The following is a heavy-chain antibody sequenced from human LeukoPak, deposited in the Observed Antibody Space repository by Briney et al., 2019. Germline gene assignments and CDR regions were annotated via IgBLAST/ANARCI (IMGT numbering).Heavy chain of an antibody. CDR3: ARDLNGGGRNGGYYYGMDV. Sequence: ASVKVSCKASGYTFTSYYMHWVRQAPGQGLEWMGGINPSNGSTNYAQKFQGRVTMTRDTSTSTVYMELSSLTSEDTAVYYCARDLNGGGRNGGYYYGMDVWGQGTSVTVPS. CDR1: GYTFTSYY. CDR2: INPSNGST. V-gene: IGHV1-46*01. J-gene: IGHJ6*02. D-gene: IGHD2-15*01.